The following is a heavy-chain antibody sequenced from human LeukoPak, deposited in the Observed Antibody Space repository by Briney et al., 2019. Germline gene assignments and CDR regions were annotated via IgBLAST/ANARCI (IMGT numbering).Heavy chain of an antibody. CDR3: ARLAVTPGYYFDS. D-gene: IGHD6-19*01. V-gene: IGHV4-59*12. CDR1: GGSISSYY. Sequence: SETLSLTCTVSGGSISSYYWSWIRQPPGKGLEWIGYIYYSGSTNYNPSLKSRVTISVDKSKNQFSLKLYSVTAADTAVFYCARLAVTPGYYFDSWGQGTLVTVSS. J-gene: IGHJ4*02. CDR2: IYYSGST.